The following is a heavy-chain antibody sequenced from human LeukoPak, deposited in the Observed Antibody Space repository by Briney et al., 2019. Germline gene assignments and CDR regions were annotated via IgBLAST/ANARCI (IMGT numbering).Heavy chain of an antibody. CDR1: GFTFSTYW. CDR2: IKQDGSEK. CDR3: ARGSYSSSPERVDY. J-gene: IGHJ4*02. V-gene: IGHV3-7*01. Sequence: GGSLRLSCAASGFTFSTYWMSWVRQAPGKGLEWVADIKQDGSEKYYVDSVKGRFTISRDNAKNSLYLQMNSLRAEDTAVYYCARGSYSSSPERVDYWGQGTLVTVSS. D-gene: IGHD6-6*01.